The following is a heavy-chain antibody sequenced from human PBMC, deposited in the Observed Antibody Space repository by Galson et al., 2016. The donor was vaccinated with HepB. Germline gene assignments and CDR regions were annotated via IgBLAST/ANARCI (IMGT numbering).Heavy chain of an antibody. D-gene: IGHD5-12*01. Sequence: TLSLTCNVSDDSISSTGYYWHWTRQHPEKGLEWIGSIYYSGSSYHNPSLGSRLTISIGTSKEHFSLNLTSVTAADTAVYYCARSRYGGPPTYWGQGILVTVSS. J-gene: IGHJ4*02. CDR1: DDSISSTGYY. V-gene: IGHV4-31*03. CDR3: ARSRYGGPPTY. CDR2: IYYSGSS.